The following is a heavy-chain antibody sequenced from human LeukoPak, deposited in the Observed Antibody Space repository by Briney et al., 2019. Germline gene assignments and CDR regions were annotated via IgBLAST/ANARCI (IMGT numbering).Heavy chain of an antibody. CDR2: IIPIFGTA. Sequence: SVKVSCKASGGTFSSYAISWVRQAPGQGLEWMGRIIPIFGTANYAQQFQGRVTITTDESTSTAYMELSSLRSEDTALTSCARPSFAGITRDNWLDPWGQGTLVTVSS. CDR3: ARPSFAGITRDNWLDP. D-gene: IGHD1-14*01. J-gene: IGHJ5*02. CDR1: GGTFSSYA. V-gene: IGHV1-69*05.